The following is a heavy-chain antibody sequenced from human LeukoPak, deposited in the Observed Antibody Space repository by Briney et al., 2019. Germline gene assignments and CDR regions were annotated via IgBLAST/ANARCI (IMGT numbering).Heavy chain of an antibody. CDR2: ISGAGVRT. J-gene: IGHJ4*02. V-gene: IGHV3-23*01. D-gene: IGHD6-6*01. CDR1: GFTFSSYV. CDR3: AKREGSSSRHFDY. Sequence: GGSLRLSCEASGFTFSSYVMSWVRQAPGQGLELVSGISGAGVRTYYADSVKGRFSISRDNSKNTLYLQMNSLGAEAMAVYYCAKREGSSSRHFDYWGQGTLVTVSS.